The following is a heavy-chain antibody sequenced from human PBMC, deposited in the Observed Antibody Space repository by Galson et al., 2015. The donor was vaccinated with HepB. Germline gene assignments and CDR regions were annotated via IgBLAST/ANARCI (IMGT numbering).Heavy chain of an antibody. D-gene: IGHD3-3*01. CDR3: ARRGVFGVVITDDS. J-gene: IGHJ4*02. Sequence: GSISSTSYYWGWIRQPPGKGLEWIGTVYYSGTTFYNPSLRSRVTISIDTSKNQVSLKLTSVTAADTAVYYCARRGVFGVVITDDSWGQGTLVTVSS. CDR1: GSISSTSYY. CDR2: VYYSGTT. V-gene: IGHV4-39*01.